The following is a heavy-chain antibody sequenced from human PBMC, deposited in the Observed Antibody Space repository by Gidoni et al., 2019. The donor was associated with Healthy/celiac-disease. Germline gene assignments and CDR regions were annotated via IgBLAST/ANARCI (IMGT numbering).Heavy chain of an antibody. D-gene: IGHD2-15*01. CDR1: GYSFTSSW. J-gene: IGHJ6*03. V-gene: IGHV5-51*03. Sequence: EVQLVQSGAEVKKPGETLKISCKGSGYSFTSSWTGWVPQMPGKGLEWMGIIYPGDSDTRYSPSFQGQVTISADKSISTAYLQWSSLKASDTAMYYCARLRYCSGGSCYPKYYYYYMDVWGKGTTVTVSS. CDR2: IYPGDSDT. CDR3: ARLRYCSGGSCYPKYYYYYMDV.